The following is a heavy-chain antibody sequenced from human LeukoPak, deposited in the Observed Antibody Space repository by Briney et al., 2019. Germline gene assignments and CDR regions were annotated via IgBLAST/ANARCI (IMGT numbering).Heavy chain of an antibody. V-gene: IGHV4-59*01. Sequence: SEALSLTCTVSGGSISSYYWSWIRQPPGKGLEWIGYIYYSGSTNYNPSLKSRVTISVDTSKNQFSLKLSSVTAADTAVYYCARDLGGGYGLDYWGQGTLVTVSS. D-gene: IGHD5-12*01. CDR2: IYYSGST. J-gene: IGHJ4*02. CDR1: GGSISSYY. CDR3: ARDLGGGYGLDY.